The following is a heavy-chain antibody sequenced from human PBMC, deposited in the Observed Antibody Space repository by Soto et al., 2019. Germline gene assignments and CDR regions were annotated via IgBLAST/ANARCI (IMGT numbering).Heavy chain of an antibody. CDR3: ARTYECAKSDCYRAFDI. CDR1: GFTFSSYA. Sequence: PGGSLRLSCAASGFTFSSYAMHWVRQAPGTGPEWVAATSSGGTDNVYADSVSGRFTISRDNSKNTLYLQMNSLRSEDAAVYYCARTYECAKSDCYRAFDIWGQGTMVTVSS. J-gene: IGHJ3*02. CDR2: TSSGGTDN. V-gene: IGHV3-30*04. D-gene: IGHD2-21*02.